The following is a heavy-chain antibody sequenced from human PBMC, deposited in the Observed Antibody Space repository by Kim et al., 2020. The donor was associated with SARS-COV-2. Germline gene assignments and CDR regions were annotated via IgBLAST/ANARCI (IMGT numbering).Heavy chain of an antibody. CDR2: INPSGGST. D-gene: IGHD3-10*01. Sequence: ASVKVSCKASGYTFTSYYMHWVRQAPGQGLEWMGIINPSGGSTSYAQKFQGRVTMTRDTSTSTVYMELSSLRSEDTAVYYCARDLGYYYGSGSYYLYLDYWGQGTLVTVSS. CDR3: ARDLGYYYGSGSYYLYLDY. J-gene: IGHJ4*02. V-gene: IGHV1-46*01. CDR1: GYTFTSYY.